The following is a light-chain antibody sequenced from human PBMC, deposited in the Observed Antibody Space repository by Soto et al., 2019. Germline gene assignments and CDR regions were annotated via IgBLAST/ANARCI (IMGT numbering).Light chain of an antibody. CDR2: GAS. CDR1: QSVDSTF. J-gene: IGKJ1*01. CDR3: QQYMSSVT. V-gene: IGKV3-20*01. Sequence: EIVLTQSPGSLSLSPGERATLSCRASQSVDSTFFAWYQKKPGQAPRLLIYGASKRAPGVPDRFSGSGSGTDFTLPISRLEPEDFAVYYCQQYMSSVTFGQGTKVEI.